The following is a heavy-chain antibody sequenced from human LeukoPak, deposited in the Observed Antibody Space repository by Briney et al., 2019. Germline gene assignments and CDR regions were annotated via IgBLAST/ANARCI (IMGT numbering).Heavy chain of an antibody. D-gene: IGHD2-8*01. CDR2: IYHSGST. J-gene: IGHJ4*02. CDR1: GGSISSGYY. CDR3: ARMLSYRVDY. V-gene: IGHV4-38-2*02. Sequence: RTSETLSLTCTVSGGSISSGYYWGWIRQPPGKGLEWIGSIYHSGSTYYNPSLKSRVTISVDTSKNQFSLKLSSVTAADTAVYYCARMLSYRVDYWGQGTLVTVSS.